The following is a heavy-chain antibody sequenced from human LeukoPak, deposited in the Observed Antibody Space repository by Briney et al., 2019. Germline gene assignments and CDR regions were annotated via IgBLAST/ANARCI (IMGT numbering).Heavy chain of an antibody. CDR2: VSHSGNT. CDR1: GGSVIRGSYY. D-gene: IGHD3-9*01. V-gene: IGHV4-61*01. J-gene: IGHJ4*02. CDR3: VREHDWGDFDF. Sequence: KPSETLSLTCTVSGGSVIRGSYYWSWIRQPPGKELEWIGYVSHSGNTNYNPSLKSRVTISKDTSKNQFSLKLSSVTAADTAVYYCVREHDWGDFDFWGQGTLVTVSS.